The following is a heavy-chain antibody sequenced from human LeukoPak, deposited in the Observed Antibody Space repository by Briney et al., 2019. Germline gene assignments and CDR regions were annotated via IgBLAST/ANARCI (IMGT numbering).Heavy chain of an antibody. CDR3: ARGVTPIVGATMELRY. D-gene: IGHD1-26*01. J-gene: IGHJ4*02. CDR2: ISYDGSNK. CDR1: GFTVSSNY. V-gene: IGHV3-30-3*01. Sequence: PGGFLRLSCAASGFTVSSNYMSWVRQAPGKGLEWVAIISYDGSNKYHADSVKGRFTISRENSKNTLYLQMNSLRDEDTAVYYCARGVTPIVGATMELRYWGQGTLVTVSS.